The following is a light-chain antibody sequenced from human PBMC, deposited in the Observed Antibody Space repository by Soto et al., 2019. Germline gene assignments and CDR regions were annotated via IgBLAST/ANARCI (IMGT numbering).Light chain of an antibody. CDR1: QSVGRNY. CDR2: DAS. CDR3: HQYAVSPLT. J-gene: IGKJ4*01. Sequence: IVLTQSPGTLSLSPGESATLSCRASQSVGRNYLAWFQHKPDQAPRRLIYDASNRATGVPDRFSGSGSGTDFTLSVTRLEPEDFAVYYCHQYAVSPLTFGGGTTVEIK. V-gene: IGKV3-20*01.